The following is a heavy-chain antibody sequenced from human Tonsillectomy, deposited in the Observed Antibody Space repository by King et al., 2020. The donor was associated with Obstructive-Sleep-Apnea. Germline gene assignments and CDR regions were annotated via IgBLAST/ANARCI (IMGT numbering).Heavy chain of an antibody. CDR2: INHSGGT. Sequence: QVQLQQWGAGLLKPSETLSLTCAVFGGSFSDYYWSWIRQPPGKGLEWIVEINHSGGTNYNPSLKSRVTISVDTSKNQFSLKLNSVTAADTAVYYCARGSGAAAVNWFDPWGQGTLVIVSS. D-gene: IGHD6-13*01. CDR1: GGSFSDYY. J-gene: IGHJ5*02. CDR3: ARGSGAAAVNWFDP. V-gene: IGHV4-34*01.